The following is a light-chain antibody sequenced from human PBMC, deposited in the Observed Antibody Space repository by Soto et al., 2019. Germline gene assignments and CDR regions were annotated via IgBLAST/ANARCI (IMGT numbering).Light chain of an antibody. CDR3: QQRSNWPPVLT. J-gene: IGKJ5*01. CDR1: QSVSSK. CDR2: DTS. V-gene: IGKV3-11*01. Sequence: EIVMTQSPATLSVSPGEGAPLSCRASQSVSSKLAWYQQKPGQAPRLLIYDTSNRATGIPARFSGSGSGTDFTLTISSLEPEDFAVYYCQQRSNWPPVLTFGQGTRLEIK.